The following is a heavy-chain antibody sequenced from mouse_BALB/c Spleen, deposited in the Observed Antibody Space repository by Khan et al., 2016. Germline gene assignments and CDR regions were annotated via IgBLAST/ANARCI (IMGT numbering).Heavy chain of an antibody. J-gene: IGHJ1*03. V-gene: IGHV3-2*02. CDR1: DYSITSDYA. CDR2: ISYSGCT. CDR3: ARYYFGRCYWYFDV. D-gene: IGHD1-1*01. Sequence: EVELVESGPGLVKPSQSLSLTCTVTDYSITSDYAWNWNRQFPGNKLEWRGYISYSGCTSFNPSLKSRISITRDTSKNLFFLQLNSVTTEDTATSYCARYYFGRCYWYFDVWGTGTTVTVSS.